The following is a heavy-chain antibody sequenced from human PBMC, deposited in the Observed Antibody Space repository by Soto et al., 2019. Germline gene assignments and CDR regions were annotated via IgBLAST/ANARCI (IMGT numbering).Heavy chain of an antibody. D-gene: IGHD2-2*01. CDR2: ISGSSTYI. J-gene: IGHJ6*03. CDR3: ARDGAYCSGTGCRDYYHYMDV. CDR1: GFSFSDYS. Sequence: EVQLVESGGGLVKPGGSLRLSCAASGFSFSDYSMNWVRQAPGKGLEWVSSISGSSTYIYYADSLKGRFTVSRDNAEKSLYLQMNSLRAEDTAVYYCARDGAYCSGTGCRDYYHYMDVWGQGTTVAVSS. V-gene: IGHV3-21*01.